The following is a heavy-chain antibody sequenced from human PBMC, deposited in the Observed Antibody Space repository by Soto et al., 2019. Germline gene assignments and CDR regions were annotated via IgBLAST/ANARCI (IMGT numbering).Heavy chain of an antibody. J-gene: IGHJ3*02. Sequence: GGSLRLSCAASGFTFSSYAMHWVRQAPGKGLEWVAVISYDGSNKYYADSVKGRFTISRDNSKNTLYLQMNSLRAEDTAVYYCAREFLDSSGYYYEYIGDAFDIWGQGTMVTVSS. CDR1: GFTFSSYA. CDR3: AREFLDSSGYYYEYIGDAFDI. V-gene: IGHV3-30-3*01. CDR2: ISYDGSNK. D-gene: IGHD3-22*01.